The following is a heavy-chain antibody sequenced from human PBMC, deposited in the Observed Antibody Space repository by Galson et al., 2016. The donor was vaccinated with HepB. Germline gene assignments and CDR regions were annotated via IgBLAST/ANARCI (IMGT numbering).Heavy chain of an antibody. CDR3: ARYSNCWAPFDY. D-gene: IGHD6-13*01. V-gene: IGHV3-23*01. J-gene: IGHJ4*02. CDR2: ISGSGANT. CDR1: GFTFSSYA. Sequence: SLRLSCAASGFTFSSYAMTWVRQAPGKGLEWVSGISGSGANTYYANAVKGRFTISRDNSNNTLYLQVNSLRAEDTALYFCARYSNCWAPFDYWGQGSLVTVSS.